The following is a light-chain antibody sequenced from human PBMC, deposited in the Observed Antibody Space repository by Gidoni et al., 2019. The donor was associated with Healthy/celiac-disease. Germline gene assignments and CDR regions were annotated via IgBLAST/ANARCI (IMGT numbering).Light chain of an antibody. CDR1: QSGLYSSNNKNA. V-gene: IGKV4-1*01. CDR2: CAS. J-gene: IGKJ1*01. CDR3: QKYYSIPWT. Sequence: SLGSRATINCKSSQSGLYSSNNKNALAWYQQKPGQPPKVLIYCASTRECGVPDRISGSGSGTDFTLTISSLQAEDVAVYYCQKYYSIPWTFGQGTKVEIK.